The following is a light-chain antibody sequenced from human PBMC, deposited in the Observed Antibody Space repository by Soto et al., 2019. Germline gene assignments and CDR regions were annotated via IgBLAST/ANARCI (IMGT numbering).Light chain of an antibody. Sequence: QSVLTHPPSVSGAPGHRVTISCTGSSSNIGAGYDVHWYQQLPGTAPKLLIYANNIRPSGVPGRFSGSKSGTSASLAITGLQAEDEADYYCQSYDSSLSGYVFGTGTKVTVL. V-gene: IGLV1-40*01. CDR1: SSNIGAGYD. CDR3: QSYDSSLSGYV. J-gene: IGLJ1*01. CDR2: ANN.